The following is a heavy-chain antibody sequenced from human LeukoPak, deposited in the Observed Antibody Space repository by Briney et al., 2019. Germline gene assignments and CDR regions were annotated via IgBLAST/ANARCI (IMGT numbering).Heavy chain of an antibody. J-gene: IGHJ4*02. V-gene: IGHV1-2*06. CDR2: INPNSGGT. Sequence: GVSVKVSCKASGYTFTGYYMHWVRQAPGQGLEWMGRINPNSGGTNYAQKFQGRVTMTRDTSISTAYMELSRLRSDDTAVYYCARVDQPLGYCSGGSCYPGVQNYWGQGTLVTVSS. CDR1: GYTFTGYY. D-gene: IGHD2-15*01. CDR3: ARVDQPLGYCSGGSCYPGVQNY.